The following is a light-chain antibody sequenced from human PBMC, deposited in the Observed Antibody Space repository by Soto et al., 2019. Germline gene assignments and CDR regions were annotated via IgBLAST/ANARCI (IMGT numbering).Light chain of an antibody. CDR1: SSDVGGYSY. CDR3: SSYAGSTTLL. Sequence: QSVLTQPASVSGSPGQSITISCTGTSSDVGGYSYVSWYQQHPGKAPKLMIYEVSNRPSGVSNRFSGSKSGNTASLTISGLQAEYEADYYCSSYAGSTTLLFGGGTKLTVL. CDR2: EVS. V-gene: IGLV2-14*01. J-gene: IGLJ3*02.